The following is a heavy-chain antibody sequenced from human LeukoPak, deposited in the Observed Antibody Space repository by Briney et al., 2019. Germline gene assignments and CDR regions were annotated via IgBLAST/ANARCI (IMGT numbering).Heavy chain of an antibody. CDR3: ARINWKGHYYFDY. J-gene: IGHJ4*02. D-gene: IGHD1-20*01. CDR1: GYTFTSYG. Sequence: ASVKVSCKASGYTFTSYGISWVRQAPGQGLEWMGGIIPIFGTANYAQKFQGRVTITADESTSTAYMELSSLRSEDTAVYYCARINWKGHYYFDYWGQGTLVTVSS. CDR2: IIPIFGTA. V-gene: IGHV1-69*13.